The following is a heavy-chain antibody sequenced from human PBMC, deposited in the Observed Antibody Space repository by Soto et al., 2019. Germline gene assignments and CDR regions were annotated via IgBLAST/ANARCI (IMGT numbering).Heavy chain of an antibody. D-gene: IGHD2-2*02. CDR3: FFQAEDGIRDTGPVSAFRLNRSSDL. Sequence: KGIEWVSAIDGGGSSSYYSDSVKGRFTISRDNSKNTLYLQMSYLRDDDTAVYFCFFQAEDGIRDTGPVSAFRLNRSSDL. V-gene: IGHV3-23*01. CDR2: IDGGGSSS. J-gene: IGHJ2*01.